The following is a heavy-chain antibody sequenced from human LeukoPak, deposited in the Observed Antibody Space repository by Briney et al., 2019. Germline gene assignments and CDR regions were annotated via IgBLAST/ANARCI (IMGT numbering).Heavy chain of an antibody. Sequence: SGTLSLTCTVSGGSISSYFWSWIRHPPGKGLEWIGYIYYSRSPIYNPSLNSRVSISVDTSKNQFSLQLNSVTAADTAVYYCARHLPVAASSFDYWGQGTLVTVSS. J-gene: IGHJ4*02. CDR2: IYYSRSP. CDR3: ARHLPVAASSFDY. D-gene: IGHD6-19*01. V-gene: IGHV4-59*08. CDR1: GGSISSYF.